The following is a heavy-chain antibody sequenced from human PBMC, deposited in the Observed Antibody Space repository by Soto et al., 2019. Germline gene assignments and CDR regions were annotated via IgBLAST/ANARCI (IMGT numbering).Heavy chain of an antibody. J-gene: IGHJ3*02. CDR2: IYYSGST. CDR1: GGSISSYY. D-gene: IGHD1-26*01. Sequence: SETLSLTCSVSGGSISSYYWSWIRQPPGKGLEWIGYIYYSGSTNYNPSLKSRVTISVDTSKNQFSLKLSSVTAADTAVYYCARDRGIVGTTVHAFDIWGQGTMVTFSS. CDR3: ARDRGIVGTTVHAFDI. V-gene: IGHV4-59*01.